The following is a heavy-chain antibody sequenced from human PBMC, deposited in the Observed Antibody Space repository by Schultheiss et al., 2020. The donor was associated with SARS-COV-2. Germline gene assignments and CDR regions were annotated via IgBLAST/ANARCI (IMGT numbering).Heavy chain of an antibody. Sequence: GGSLRLSCAASGFTINTYWMTWVRQAPGKGLEWVANIKQDGRDKYYVDSLKGRFTIFRDNAENSLSLQMNSLRAEDTAVYYCVRINYNYHYAMDVWGQGTTVTVSS. V-gene: IGHV3-7*03. CDR3: VRINYNYHYAMDV. CDR2: IKQDGRDK. CDR1: GFTINTYW. J-gene: IGHJ6*02.